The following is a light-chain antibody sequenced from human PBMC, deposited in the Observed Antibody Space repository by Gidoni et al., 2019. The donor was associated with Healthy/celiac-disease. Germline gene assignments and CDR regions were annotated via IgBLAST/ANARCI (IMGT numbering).Light chain of an antibody. Sequence: QSALTQPVSVSWSPGQSLTISCTGTSSDVGGYNYVSWYQQHPDKAPKLMLSEVSNRPSGVSNRFSGSKSGNTASLTISGLQAEDEADYYCSSYTSSSTLVFGTGTKVTVL. CDR2: EVS. V-gene: IGLV2-14*01. CDR1: SSDVGGYNY. J-gene: IGLJ1*01. CDR3: SSYTSSSTLV.